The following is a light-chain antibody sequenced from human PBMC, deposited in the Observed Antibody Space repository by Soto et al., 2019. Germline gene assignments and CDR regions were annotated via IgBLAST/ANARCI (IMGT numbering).Light chain of an antibody. CDR3: QQYGDSPST. Sequence: ETVLTQSPDTLSLSPGEGATLSCRASQSVRSRFVAWYQQKPGQSPRLLIYGASTRATGIPDRFSGSGSGTDFTLSISRLEPEDFAVYYCQQYGDSPSTFGQGTRLEIK. CDR1: QSVRSRF. J-gene: IGKJ5*01. CDR2: GAS. V-gene: IGKV3-20*01.